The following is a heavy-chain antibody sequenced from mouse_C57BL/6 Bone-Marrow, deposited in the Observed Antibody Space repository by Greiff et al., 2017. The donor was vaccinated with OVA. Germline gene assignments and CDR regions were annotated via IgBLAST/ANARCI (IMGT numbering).Heavy chain of an antibody. D-gene: IGHD1-1*01. V-gene: IGHV5-4*01. CDR1: GFTFSSYA. CDR2: ISDGGSYT. Sequence: EVQGVESGGGLVKPGGSLKLSCAASGFTFSSYAMSWVRQTPEKRLEWVATISDGGSYTYYPDNVKGRFTISRDNAKNNLYLQMSHLKSEDTAMYYCARAGYYGSHFDYWGQGTTLTVSS. J-gene: IGHJ2*01. CDR3: ARAGYYGSHFDY.